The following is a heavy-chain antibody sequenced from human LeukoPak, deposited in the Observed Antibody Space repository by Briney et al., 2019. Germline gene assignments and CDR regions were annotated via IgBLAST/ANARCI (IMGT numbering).Heavy chain of an antibody. V-gene: IGHV1-18*01. CDR3: AREEDAGTTPQNWFDP. Sequence: ASVKVSCKASGYTFSSYGISWVRQAPGQGLEWMGWISGYNGNTNYAQKFQGRVTMTRDMSTTTDYMELSSLRSEDTAVYYCAREEDAGTTPQNWFDPWGQGTLVTVSS. J-gene: IGHJ5*02. D-gene: IGHD1-1*01. CDR2: ISGYNGNT. CDR1: GYTFSSYG.